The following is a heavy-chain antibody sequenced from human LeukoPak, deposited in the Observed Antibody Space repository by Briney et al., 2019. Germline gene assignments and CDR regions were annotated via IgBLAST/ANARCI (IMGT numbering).Heavy chain of an antibody. D-gene: IGHD3-22*01. V-gene: IGHV1-69*13. CDR3: ARPPYYFDSSYFDY. Sequence: SVKVSCKASGGTFSSYAISWVRQAPGQGLEWMGGIIPIFGTANYAQKFQGRVTITADESTSTAYMELSSLRSEDTAVYYCARPPYYFDSSYFDYWGRGTLVTVSS. CDR1: GGTFSSYA. J-gene: IGHJ4*02. CDR2: IIPIFGTA.